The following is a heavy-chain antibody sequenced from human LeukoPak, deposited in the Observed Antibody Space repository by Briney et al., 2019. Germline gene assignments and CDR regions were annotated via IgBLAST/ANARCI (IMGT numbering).Heavy chain of an antibody. CDR1: GYTFTSYD. J-gene: IGHJ4*02. CDR2: MNPNSGNT. V-gene: IGHV1-8*01. CDR3: ARTGRGLWFGELVSGLGY. D-gene: IGHD3-10*01. Sequence: LWASVKVSCKASGYTFTSYDINWVRQATGQGLEWMGWMNPNSGNTGYAQKFQGRVTMTRNTSISTAYMELSSLRSEDTAVYYCARTGRGLWFGELVSGLGYWGQGTLVTVSS.